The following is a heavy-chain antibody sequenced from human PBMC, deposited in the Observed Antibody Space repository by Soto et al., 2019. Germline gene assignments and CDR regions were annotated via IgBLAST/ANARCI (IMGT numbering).Heavy chain of an antibody. CDR1: GYSFTSYW. CDR3: ARSASSGYYPLSYYDMDV. D-gene: IGHD3-22*01. Sequence: GESLKISCKGSGYSFTSYWIGWVRQMPGKGLEWMGIIYPGDSDTRYNPSFRGQVTISADKSINSAYLQWNSLKASDTAMYYCARSASSGYYPLSYYDMDVWGQGTTVNVSS. CDR2: IYPGDSDT. V-gene: IGHV5-51*01. J-gene: IGHJ6*02.